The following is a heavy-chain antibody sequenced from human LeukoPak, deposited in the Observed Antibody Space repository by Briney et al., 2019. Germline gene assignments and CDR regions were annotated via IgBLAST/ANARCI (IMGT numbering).Heavy chain of an antibody. V-gene: IGHV1-2*02. CDR1: GYTFTGYY. J-gene: IGHJ4*02. CDR3: ARDKAAAGISGYDY. Sequence: GASVKVSCKASGYTFTGYYMHWVRQAPGQGREWMGWINPNSGGTNYAQKFQGRVTMTRDTSISTAYMELSRLRSDDTAVYYCARDKAAAGISGYDYWGQGTLVTVSS. CDR2: INPNSGGT. D-gene: IGHD6-13*01.